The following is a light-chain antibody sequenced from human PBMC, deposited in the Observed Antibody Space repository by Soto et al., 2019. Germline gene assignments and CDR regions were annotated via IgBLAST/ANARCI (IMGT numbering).Light chain of an antibody. CDR2: GAS. V-gene: IGKV3-15*01. CDR3: HQYHGWPWT. CDR1: QSVSSN. J-gene: IGKJ1*01. Sequence: ENVLTQSPGTLSLSPGERATLSCRASQSVSSNLAWYQQKPGRAPRLLIHGASTRATGVPAWFSGSGSGTELTLTITGLQSEDSAIYYCHQYHGWPWTFGQGTKVDIK.